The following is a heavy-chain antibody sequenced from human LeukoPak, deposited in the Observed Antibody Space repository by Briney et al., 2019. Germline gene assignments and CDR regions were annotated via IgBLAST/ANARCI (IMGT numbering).Heavy chain of an antibody. CDR3: ASDGGYGDPYFDY. D-gene: IGHD4-17*01. CDR2: ISYDGSNK. Sequence: GRSLRLSCAASGFTFSSYAMHWVRQAPGKGLEWVAVISYDGSNKYYADSVKGRFTISRDNSRNTLYLQVNSLRAEDTAVYYCASDGGYGDPYFDYWGQGTLVTVSS. CDR1: GFTFSSYA. J-gene: IGHJ4*02. V-gene: IGHV3-30-3*01.